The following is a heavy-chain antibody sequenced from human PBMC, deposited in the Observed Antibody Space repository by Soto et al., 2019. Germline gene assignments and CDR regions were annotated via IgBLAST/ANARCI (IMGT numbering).Heavy chain of an antibody. CDR3: ARGGRLPAADAYYYGMDV. V-gene: IGHV1-69*01. Sequence: QVQLVQSGAEVKKPGSSVKVSCKASGGTFSSYAISWVRQAPGQGLEWMVGIIPIFGTANYAQKFQGRVTITSDESTSTAYMELSSLRSEDTAVYYCARGGRLPAADAYYYGMDVWGQGTTVTVSS. J-gene: IGHJ6*02. D-gene: IGHD2-2*01. CDR1: GGTFSSYA. CDR2: IIPIFGTA.